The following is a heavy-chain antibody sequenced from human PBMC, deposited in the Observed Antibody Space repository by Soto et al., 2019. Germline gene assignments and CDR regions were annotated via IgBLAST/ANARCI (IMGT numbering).Heavy chain of an antibody. Sequence: GGSLRLSCASSGGPVSSNYMSWVRQAPGKGLEWVSVIYSGGSTYYADSVKGRFTISRDNSKNTLYLQMNSLRAEDTAVYYCACQVTALFYWGQGTLVTVSS. CDR3: ACQVTALFY. V-gene: IGHV3-53*01. CDR2: IYSGGST. CDR1: GGPVSSNY. J-gene: IGHJ4*02. D-gene: IGHD2-21*02.